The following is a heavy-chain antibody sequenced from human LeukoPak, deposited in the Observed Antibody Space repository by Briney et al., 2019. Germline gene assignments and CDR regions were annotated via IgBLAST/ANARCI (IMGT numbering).Heavy chain of an antibody. CDR3: AGEGEYGESYS. J-gene: IGHJ4*02. CDR1: GDSISYESYY. CDR2: IYRGRT. Sequence: SETLSLTCAVSGDSISYESYYWSWIRQAPGKGPEWIGNIYRGRTRVNPSYTSRVAISVDTSKSQVSLSLTSVTAVDTAIYYCAGEGEYGESYSWGQGVLVIVSA. D-gene: IGHD2-21*01. V-gene: IGHV4-30-2*01.